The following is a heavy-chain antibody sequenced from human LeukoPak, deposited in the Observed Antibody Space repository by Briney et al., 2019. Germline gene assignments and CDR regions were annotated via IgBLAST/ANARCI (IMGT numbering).Heavy chain of an antibody. Sequence: SETLSLTCAVSGYSISSGYYWGWIRQPPGKGLEWIGSIYHSGSTYYNPSLKSRVTISVDTSKNQFSLKLSSVTAADTAVYYCARRSYDSTAWGQGTLVTVSS. J-gene: IGHJ4*02. CDR2: IYHSGST. CDR1: GYSISSGYY. D-gene: IGHD3-22*01. V-gene: IGHV4-38-2*01. CDR3: ARRSYDSTA.